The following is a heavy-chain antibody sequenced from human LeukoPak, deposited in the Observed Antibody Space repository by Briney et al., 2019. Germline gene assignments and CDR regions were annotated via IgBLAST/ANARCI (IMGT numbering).Heavy chain of an antibody. CDR1: GYIFNDYD. D-gene: IGHD7-27*01. CDR3: AREPTRGRAGDNSFDI. CDR2: MNPNSGNT. V-gene: IGHV1-8*01. J-gene: IGHJ3*02. Sequence: ASVKVSCKASGYIFNDYDINWVRQAAGQGLEWMGWMNPNSGNTGYAQKFQCRITMTRDTSITTAYMELSGLMPEDTAVYYCAREPTRGRAGDNSFDIWGQGTMVTVSS.